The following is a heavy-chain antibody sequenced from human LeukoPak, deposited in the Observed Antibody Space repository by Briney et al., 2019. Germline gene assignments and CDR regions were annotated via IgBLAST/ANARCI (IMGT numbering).Heavy chain of an antibody. V-gene: IGHV1-18*01. Sequence: ASVKVSCKASGYTFTSYGISWVRQAPGQGLEWMGWISAYNGNANYAQKLQGRVTMTTDTSTSTAYMELRSLRSDDTAVYYCARDSALDDIVVVPAAIDWFDPWGQGTLVTVSS. D-gene: IGHD2-2*01. J-gene: IGHJ5*02. CDR3: ARDSALDDIVVVPAAIDWFDP. CDR2: ISAYNGNA. CDR1: GYTFTSYG.